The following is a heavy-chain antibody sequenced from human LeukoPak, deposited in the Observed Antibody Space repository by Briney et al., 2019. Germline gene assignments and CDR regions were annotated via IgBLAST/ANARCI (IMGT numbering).Heavy chain of an antibody. CDR1: GYTFTSYG. CDR3: ARARLPSAYFDY. Sequence: RASVKVSCKASGYTFTSYGISWVRQAPGLGLEWMGWISSYDGSTNYAEKFQDRVTVTTDTSTSTIYIELTRLRSDDTAVYYCARARLPSAYFDYWGQGTLVTVSS. CDR2: ISSYDGST. V-gene: IGHV1-18*01. D-gene: IGHD4-11*01. J-gene: IGHJ4*02.